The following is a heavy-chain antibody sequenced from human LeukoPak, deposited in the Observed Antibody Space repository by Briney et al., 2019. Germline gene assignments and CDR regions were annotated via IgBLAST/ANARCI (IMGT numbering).Heavy chain of an antibody. CDR3: ATPNGGSGREWYMDV. J-gene: IGHJ6*03. V-gene: IGHV1-46*01. Sequence: ASVKVSCKASGYTFTSYYMHWVRQAPGQGLEWMGIINPSGGSTSYAQKFQARVTMTRDTSTSTVYMELSSLRSEDTAVYYCATPNGGSGREWYMDVWGKGTTVTVSS. CDR1: GYTFTSYY. CDR2: INPSGGST. D-gene: IGHD6-19*01.